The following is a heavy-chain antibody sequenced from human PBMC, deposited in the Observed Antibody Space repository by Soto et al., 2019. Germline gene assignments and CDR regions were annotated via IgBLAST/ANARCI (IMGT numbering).Heavy chain of an antibody. CDR2: INPNSGGT. D-gene: IGHD2-2*01. Sequence: ASVKVSCKASGYTFTGYYMHWVRQAPGQGLEWMGWINPNSGGTNYAQKFQGWVTMTRDTSISTAYMELSRLRSDDTAVYYCARGKIPRPNRDVYYSGMQVGAQGTTVPFS. V-gene: IGHV1-2*04. CDR1: GYTFTGYY. CDR3: ARGKIPRPNRDVYYSGMQV. J-gene: IGHJ6*02.